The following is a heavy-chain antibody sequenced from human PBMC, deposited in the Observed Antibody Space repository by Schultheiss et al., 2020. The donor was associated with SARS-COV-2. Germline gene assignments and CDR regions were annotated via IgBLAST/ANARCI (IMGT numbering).Heavy chain of an antibody. J-gene: IGHJ4*02. CDR1: GGSISSYY. D-gene: IGHD3-10*01. CDR2: IYYSGST. V-gene: IGHV4-59*06. Sequence: SETLSLTCTVSGGSISSYYWSWIRQPAGKGLEWIGYIYYSGSTYYNPSLKSRVTISVDTSKNQFSLKLSSVTAADTAVYYCARGRRGSGSFRLTGPTYFDYWGQGTLVTVSS. CDR3: ARGRRGSGSFRLTGPTYFDY.